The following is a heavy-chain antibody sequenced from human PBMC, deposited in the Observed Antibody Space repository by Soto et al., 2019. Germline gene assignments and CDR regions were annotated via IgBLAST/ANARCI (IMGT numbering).Heavy chain of an antibody. CDR2: IIPIFGTA. V-gene: IGHV1-69*01. D-gene: IGHD3-9*01. CDR3: SREWYYDILTGYYRAHSRPGGWFDP. Sequence: QVQLVQSGAEVKKPGSSVKVSCKASGGTFSSYAISWVRQAPGQGLEWMGGIIPIFGTANYAQKFQGRVTITADESTSTAYMELSSLRSEDTAVYYCSREWYYDILTGYYRAHSRPGGWFDPWGQGTLVTVSS. CDR1: GGTFSSYA. J-gene: IGHJ5*02.